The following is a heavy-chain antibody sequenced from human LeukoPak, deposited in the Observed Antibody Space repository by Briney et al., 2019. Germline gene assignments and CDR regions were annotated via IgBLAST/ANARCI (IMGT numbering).Heavy chain of an antibody. D-gene: IGHD1-26*01. CDR2: IHHSGSA. J-gene: IGHJ4*02. CDR3: ARVSLVGAVDY. V-gene: IGHV4-59*08. Sequence: PSETLSLTCTVSDDSISSYYWIWIRQPPGKGLEWIGYIHHSGSANYNPSLRSRITMSVDTSKNHFSLSLTSVTAADTAVYYCARVSLVGAVDYWGQGTLVTVSS. CDR1: DDSISSYY.